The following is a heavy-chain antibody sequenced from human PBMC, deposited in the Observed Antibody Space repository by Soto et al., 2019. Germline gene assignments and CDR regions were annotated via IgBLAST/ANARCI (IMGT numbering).Heavy chain of an antibody. D-gene: IGHD3-10*01. CDR3: AIRPGVGFGELAPDLV. V-gene: IGHV4-39*01. CDR1: GGSISSSSYY. Sequence: SETLSLTCTVSGGSISSSSYYWGWIRQPPGKGLEWIGSIYYSGSTYYNPSLKSRVTISVDTSKNQFSLKLSSVTAADTAVYYCAIRPGVGFGELAPDLVWGQGTTVTVSS. J-gene: IGHJ6*02. CDR2: IYYSGST.